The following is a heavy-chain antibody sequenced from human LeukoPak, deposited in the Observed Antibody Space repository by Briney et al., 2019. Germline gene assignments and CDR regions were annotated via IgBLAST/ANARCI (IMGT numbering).Heavy chain of an antibody. J-gene: IGHJ6*02. CDR2: ITKSGDST. CDR1: GFTFSAFG. D-gene: IGHD3-9*01. CDR3: TKDYCGKFCSAV. Sequence: GGSLRLTCAASGFTFSAFGMNWVRQAPGKGLEWVSTITKSGDSTYYVDSVKGRFTISRDNSKNTLYLQMNSLRAEDTAKYYCTKDYCGKFCSAVWGQGTTVTVSS. V-gene: IGHV3-23*01.